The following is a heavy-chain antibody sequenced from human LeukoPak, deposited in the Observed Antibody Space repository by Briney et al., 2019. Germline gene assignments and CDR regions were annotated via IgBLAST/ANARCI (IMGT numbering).Heavy chain of an antibody. Sequence: SETLSLTCTVSGHSIINSYYWGWIRQPPGKGLEWIGSIYHTGSTYYNPSLKSRVTISVDTSKNQFSLKLSSVTAADTAVYYCASGLYYYDSSGYFSTLSAFDIWGQGTMVTVSS. J-gene: IGHJ3*02. V-gene: IGHV4-38-2*02. CDR2: IYHTGST. D-gene: IGHD3-22*01. CDR1: GHSIINSYY. CDR3: ASGLYYYDSSGYFSTLSAFDI.